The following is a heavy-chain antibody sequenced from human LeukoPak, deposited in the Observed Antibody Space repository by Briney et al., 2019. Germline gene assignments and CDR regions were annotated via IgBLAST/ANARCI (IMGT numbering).Heavy chain of an antibody. CDR2: ISGSGGST. V-gene: IGHV3-23*01. Sequence: GGSLRLSCAASGFAFSSYAMSWVRQAPGKGLEWVSAISGSGGSTYYADSVKGRFTISRDNSKNTLYLQMNSLRAEDTAVYYCAKARLAVAGTYHYYYYYGMDVWGQGTTVTVSS. J-gene: IGHJ6*02. CDR1: GFAFSSYA. D-gene: IGHD6-19*01. CDR3: AKARLAVAGTYHYYYYYGMDV.